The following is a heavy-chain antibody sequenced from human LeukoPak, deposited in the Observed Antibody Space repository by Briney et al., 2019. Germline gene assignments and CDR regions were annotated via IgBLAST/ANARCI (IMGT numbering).Heavy chain of an antibody. D-gene: IGHD3-9*01. V-gene: IGHV3-23*01. CDR1: GFTFSSYA. Sequence: GGSLRLSCAASGFTFSSYAMSWVRQAPGKGLEWVSAISGSGGSTYYADSVKGRFTISRDNSKNTLYLQMNSLRAEDTAVYYCAKEGYYDILTGYQAYYFDYWGQGTLVTISS. J-gene: IGHJ4*02. CDR2: ISGSGGST. CDR3: AKEGYYDILTGYQAYYFDY.